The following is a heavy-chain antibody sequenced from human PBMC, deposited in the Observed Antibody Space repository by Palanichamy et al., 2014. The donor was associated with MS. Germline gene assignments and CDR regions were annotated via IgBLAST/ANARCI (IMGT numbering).Heavy chain of an antibody. J-gene: IGHJ6*02. D-gene: IGHD3-9*01. Sequence: QVQLVQSGAEVKKPGSSVKVSRKASGDTFSTYAISWVRQAPGQGLEWMGDIIPIFGTPNYAQKFQGRVTLTADESTSTVNMELSSLRSADTAMYYCARGRIHYDILTGDYTPYNMDVWGQGTTVTVSS. CDR2: IIPIFGTP. V-gene: IGHV1-69*01. CDR1: GDTFSTYA. CDR3: ARGRIHYDILTGDYTPYNMDV.